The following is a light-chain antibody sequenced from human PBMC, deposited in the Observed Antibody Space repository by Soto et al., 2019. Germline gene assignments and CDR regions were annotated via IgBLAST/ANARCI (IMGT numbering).Light chain of an antibody. Sequence: DIQLTQSPSSLSASVGDRVTITCRTSQNIDTYLVWYQQKPGEAPNLLMYTASNLQSGVPSRFSGTGSGTDFTPTISSFQPEYYATYYCQQSYSTPFSFGQGTRLE. J-gene: IGKJ5*01. CDR2: TAS. V-gene: IGKV1-39*01. CDR1: QNIDTY. CDR3: QQSYSTPFS.